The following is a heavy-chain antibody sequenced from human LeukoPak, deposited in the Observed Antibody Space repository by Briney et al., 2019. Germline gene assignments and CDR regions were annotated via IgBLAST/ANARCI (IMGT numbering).Heavy chain of an antibody. CDR2: IYYSGST. D-gene: IGHD5-18*01. J-gene: IGHJ4*02. Sequence: SETLSLTCTVSGGSISSYYCSWIRQPPGKGLEWIGYIYYSGSTNYNPSLKSRVTISVDTSKNQFSLKLSSVTAADTAVYYCAAPRRGYSYGGFDYWGQGTLVTVSS. CDR3: AAPRRGYSYGGFDY. CDR1: GGSISSYY. V-gene: IGHV4-59*08.